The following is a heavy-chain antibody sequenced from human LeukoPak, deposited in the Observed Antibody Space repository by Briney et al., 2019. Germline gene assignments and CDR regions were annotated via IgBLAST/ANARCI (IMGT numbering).Heavy chain of an antibody. J-gene: IGHJ6*02. D-gene: IGHD6-25*01. CDR1: GGSFSGYY. Sequence: PSETLSLTCAVYGGSFSGYYWSWIRQPPGKGLEWIGEINHSGSTNYNPSLKSRVTISVDTSKNQFSLKLSSVTAADTAVYYCEAAYYYYGMDVWGQGTTVTVSS. V-gene: IGHV4-34*01. CDR2: INHSGST. CDR3: EAAYYYYGMDV.